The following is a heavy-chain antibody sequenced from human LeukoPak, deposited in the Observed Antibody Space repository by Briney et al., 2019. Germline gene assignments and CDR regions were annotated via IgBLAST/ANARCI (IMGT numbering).Heavy chain of an antibody. J-gene: IGHJ4*02. CDR3: AGGTGFIIKD. V-gene: IGHV3-7*03. Sequence: GGSLRLSCAASGFTFSLYWMNWVRRAPGKGLEWVANIKQDGSEKNYVDSVEGRFTISRDNAKNSLYLQMNNLRVEDTAMYYCAGGTGFIIKDWGQGTLVTVSS. CDR1: GFTFSLYW. CDR2: IKQDGSEK. D-gene: IGHD3-9*01.